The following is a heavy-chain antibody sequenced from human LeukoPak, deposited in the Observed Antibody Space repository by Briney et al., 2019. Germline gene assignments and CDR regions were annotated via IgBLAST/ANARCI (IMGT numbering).Heavy chain of an antibody. Sequence: ASVKVSCKAPGYTFTGYYMHWVRQAPGQGLEWMGWINPNSGGTNYAQKFQGRVTMTRDTSISTAYMELSRLRSDDTAAYYCASLAVAGDPFDYWGQGTLVTVSS. V-gene: IGHV1-2*02. J-gene: IGHJ4*02. CDR2: INPNSGGT. D-gene: IGHD6-19*01. CDR3: ASLAVAGDPFDY. CDR1: GYTFTGYY.